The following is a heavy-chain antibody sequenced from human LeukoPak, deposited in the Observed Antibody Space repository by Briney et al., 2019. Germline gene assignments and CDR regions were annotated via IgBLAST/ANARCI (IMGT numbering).Heavy chain of an antibody. CDR3: ARDIRWSTTSWYYYYMDV. CDR2: IYYTGST. V-gene: IGHV4-59*01. J-gene: IGHJ6*03. CDR1: GDSISSDY. Sequence: SETLSLTCAVSGDSISSDYWSWVRQPPGKGLEWIGYIYYTGSTNYNPALKSRVTISVDTSKNQFSLKLNSVTAADTAVYYCARDIRWSTTSWYYYYMDVWGKGTTVTVSS. D-gene: IGHD2-2*01.